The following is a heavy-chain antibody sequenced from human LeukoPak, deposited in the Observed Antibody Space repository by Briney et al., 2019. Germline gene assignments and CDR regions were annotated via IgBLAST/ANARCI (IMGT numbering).Heavy chain of an antibody. V-gene: IGHV3-30*04. D-gene: IGHD6-25*01. Sequence: PGGSLRLSCAASGFTFSSYAMHWVRQAPGKGLEWVAVISYDGSNKYYADSVKGRFTISRDNSKNTLYLQMNSLRAEDTAVYYCARVSGSYMDVWGKGTTVTISS. J-gene: IGHJ6*03. CDR3: ARVSGSYMDV. CDR2: ISYDGSNK. CDR1: GFTFSSYA.